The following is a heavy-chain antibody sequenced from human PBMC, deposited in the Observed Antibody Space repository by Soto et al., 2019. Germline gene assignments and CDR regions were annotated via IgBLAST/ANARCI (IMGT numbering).Heavy chain of an antibody. CDR2: ISYDGSNK. CDR1: GFTFSSYA. J-gene: IGHJ4*02. CDR3: AKARPTTLRLRLGELPY. D-gene: IGHD3-16*01. Sequence: GGSLRLSCAASGFTFSSYAMHWVRQAPGKGLKWVSFISYDGSNKYYADSVKGRFTISRDNSKNTLYLQMNSLRAEDTAVYYCAKARPTTLRLRLGELPYWGQGT. V-gene: IGHV3-30-3*01.